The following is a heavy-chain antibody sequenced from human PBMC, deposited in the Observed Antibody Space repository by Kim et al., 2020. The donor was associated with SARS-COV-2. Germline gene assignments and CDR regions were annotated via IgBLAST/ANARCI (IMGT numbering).Heavy chain of an antibody. J-gene: IGHJ3*02. D-gene: IGHD6-19*01. Sequence: ADSVKGRFTISRDNSKNTLYLQMNSLRAEDTAVYYCAKDIAVAGTGAFDIWGQGTMVTVSS. CDR3: AKDIAVAGTGAFDI. V-gene: IGHV3-23*01.